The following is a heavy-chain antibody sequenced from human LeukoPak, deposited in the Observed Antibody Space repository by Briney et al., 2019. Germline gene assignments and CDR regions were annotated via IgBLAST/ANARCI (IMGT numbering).Heavy chain of an antibody. CDR1: GGSISGSHYY. CDR3: RGLSDY. V-gene: IGHV4-39*01. J-gene: IGHJ4*02. Sequence: PSETLSLTCSVSGGSISGSHYYWGWVRQPPGKGLELIGRSIYAGSTYYNPSRKSRVTISVDTSKNQFSLNLNSVTAADTAVYYCRGLSDYWGRRIALTVSS. CDR2: SIYAGST. D-gene: IGHD3-16*01.